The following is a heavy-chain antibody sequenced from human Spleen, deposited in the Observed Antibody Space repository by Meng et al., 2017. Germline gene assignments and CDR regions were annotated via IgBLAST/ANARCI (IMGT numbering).Heavy chain of an antibody. V-gene: IGHV5-51*01. CDR2: IYPADSDT. CDR3: ARHEGHLGHCTTTSCYGSTIHFES. CDR1: GYSFATHW. J-gene: IGHJ4*02. Sequence: GESLKISCRGSGYSFATHWIGWVRQMPGKGLEWMGIIYPADSDTRYSPSLQGQVTISADKAISTAYLQWNSLKASDTAMYYCARHEGHLGHCTTTSCYGSTIHFESWGQGTLVTVSS. D-gene: IGHD2-2*01.